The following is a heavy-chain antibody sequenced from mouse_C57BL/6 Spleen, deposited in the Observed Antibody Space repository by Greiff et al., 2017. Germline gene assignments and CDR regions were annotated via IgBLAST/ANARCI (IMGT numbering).Heavy chain of an antibody. Sequence: QVQLQQPGAELVKPGASVKLSCKASGYTFTSYWMQWVQQRPGQGLEWIGEIDPSDSYTNYNQKFKGKATLTVDTSSSTAYMQLSSLTSEDSAVYYCARRYYGSSYPFDYWGQGTTLTVSS. CDR2: IDPSDSYT. CDR3: ARRYYGSSYPFDY. J-gene: IGHJ2*01. D-gene: IGHD1-1*01. V-gene: IGHV1-50*01. CDR1: GYTFTSYW.